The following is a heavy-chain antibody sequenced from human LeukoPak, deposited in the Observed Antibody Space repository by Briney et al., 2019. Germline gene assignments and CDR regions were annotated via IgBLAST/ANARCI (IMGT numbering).Heavy chain of an antibody. J-gene: IGHJ4*02. V-gene: IGHV4-59*08. CDR1: GGSISSYY. CDR3: ATALWFGELFNFDY. CDR2: IYYSGST. D-gene: IGHD3-10*01. Sequence: SETLSLTCTVSGGSISSYYWSWIRQPPGKGLEWIGYIYYSGSTNYNPSLKSRVTISVDTSKNQFSLKLSSVTAADTAVYYCATALWFGELFNFDYWGQGTLVTVSS.